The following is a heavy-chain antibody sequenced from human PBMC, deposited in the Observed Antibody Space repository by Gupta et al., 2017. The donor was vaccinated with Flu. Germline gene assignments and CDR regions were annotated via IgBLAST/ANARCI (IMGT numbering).Heavy chain of an antibody. CDR2: IYLSGDT. D-gene: IGHD2-8*01. V-gene: IGHV4-61*02. CDR1: GVSMSSGAYF. CDR3: AREDTMAYYFDN. J-gene: IGHJ4*01. Sequence: QVQLQESGPGLVKPSQTLSLTCSVSGVSMSSGAYFWVWIRQPAGKGLEWIGRIYLSGDTNFTPALKSRATLSIDTSKNEFSLKLRSVSAADTAVYFCAREDTMAYYFDNWGHGALVTVSS.